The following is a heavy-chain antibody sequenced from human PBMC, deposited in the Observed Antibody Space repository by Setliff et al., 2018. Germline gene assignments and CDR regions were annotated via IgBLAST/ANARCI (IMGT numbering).Heavy chain of an antibody. CDR3: ARGGSIYDHVWGSYRFVDS. CDR2: ISPYTGDT. D-gene: IGHD3-16*02. J-gene: IGHJ4*02. CDR1: GYTFTDFY. Sequence: ASVKVSCKTSGYTFTDFYIQWVRQAPGQGLEWMGWISPYTGDTDYAPKFQGRVTVTRDTSVTTAYMDLTRLTSDDTAVYYCARGGSIYDHVWGSYRFVDSWGQGTLVTVSS. V-gene: IGHV1-2*02.